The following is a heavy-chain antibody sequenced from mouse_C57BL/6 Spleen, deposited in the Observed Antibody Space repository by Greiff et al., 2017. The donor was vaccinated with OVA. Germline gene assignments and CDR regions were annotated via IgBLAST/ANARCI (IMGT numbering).Heavy chain of an antibody. CDR3: AKTAQARGYFDY. D-gene: IGHD3-2*02. V-gene: IGHV5-4*01. CDR2: ISDGGSYT. CDR1: GFTFSSYA. Sequence: EVQLVESGGGLVKPGGSLKLSCAASGFTFSSYAMSWVRQTPEKRLEWVATISDGGSYTYYPDNVKGRFTISRDNAKNNLYLQMSHLKSEDTAMYYCAKTAQARGYFDYWGQGTTLTVSS. J-gene: IGHJ2*01.